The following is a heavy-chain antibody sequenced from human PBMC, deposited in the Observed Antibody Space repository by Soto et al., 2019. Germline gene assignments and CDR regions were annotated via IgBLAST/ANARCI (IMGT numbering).Heavy chain of an antibody. J-gene: IGHJ4*02. D-gene: IGHD1-7*01. CDR3: ARDGGVTGTTAQS. Sequence: GSLRLSCAASGFTFSSYSMNWVRQAPGKGLEWVSSISSSSSYIYYADSVKGRFTISRDNAKNSLYLQMNSLRAEDTAVYYCARDGGVTGTTAQSWGQGTLVTVSS. CDR1: GFTFSSYS. V-gene: IGHV3-21*01. CDR2: ISSSSSYI.